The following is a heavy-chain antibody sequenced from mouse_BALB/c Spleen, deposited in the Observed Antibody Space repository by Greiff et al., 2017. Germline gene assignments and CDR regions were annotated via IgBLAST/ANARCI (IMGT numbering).Heavy chain of an antibody. J-gene: IGHJ2*01. CDR2: IRNKANGYTT. CDR1: GFTFPDYY. V-gene: IGHV7-3*02. D-gene: IGHD1-1*01. CDR3: ARVLLRWSYFDY. Sequence: DVMLVESGGGLVQPGGSLRLSCATSGFTFPDYYMSWVRQPPGKALEWLGFIRNKANGYTTEYSASVKGRFTISRDNSQSILYLQMNTLRAEDSATYYCARVLLRWSYFDYWGQGTTLTVSS.